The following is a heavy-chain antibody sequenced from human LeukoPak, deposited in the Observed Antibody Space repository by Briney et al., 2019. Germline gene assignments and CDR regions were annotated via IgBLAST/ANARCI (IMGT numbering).Heavy chain of an antibody. D-gene: IGHD3-3*01. J-gene: IGHJ4*02. CDR3: ARDKESEDDFWSGYPNRYYFDY. V-gene: IGHV3-7*01. Sequence: GGSLRLSCAASGFTFSSYWMSWVRQAPGKGLEWVANIKQDGSEKYYVDSVKGRFTISRDNAKNSLYLQMNSLRAEDTAVYYCARDKESEDDFWSGYPNRYYFDYWGQGTLVTVSS. CDR2: IKQDGSEK. CDR1: GFTFSSYW.